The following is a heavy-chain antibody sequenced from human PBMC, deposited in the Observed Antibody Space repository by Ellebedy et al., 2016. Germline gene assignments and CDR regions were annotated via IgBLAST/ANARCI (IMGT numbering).Heavy chain of an antibody. J-gene: IGHJ5*02. CDR2: IYYSGST. V-gene: IGHV4-59*01. D-gene: IGHD5-24*01. Sequence: SETLSLTXTVSGGSISSYYWSWIRQPPGKGLEWIGYIYYSGSTNYNPSLKSQVTISVDTSKNQFSLKLSSVTAADTAVYYCARTLEMATIRGYNWFDPWGQGTLVTVSS. CDR1: GGSISSYY. CDR3: ARTLEMATIRGYNWFDP.